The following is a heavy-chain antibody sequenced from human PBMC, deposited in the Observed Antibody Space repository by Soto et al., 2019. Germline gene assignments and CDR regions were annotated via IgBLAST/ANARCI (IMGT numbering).Heavy chain of an antibody. CDR2: IYYSGST. CDR1: GGSISSSSYY. CDR3: ARHDYSNYPDY. Sequence: QLQLQESGPGLVKPSETLSLTCTVSGGSISSSSYYWGWIRQPPGKGLEWIGSIYYSGSTYYNPSLKSRVTISVDTSKNQFSLKLSSVTAADTAVYYCARHDYSNYPDYWGQGTLVTVSS. D-gene: IGHD4-4*01. J-gene: IGHJ4*02. V-gene: IGHV4-39*01.